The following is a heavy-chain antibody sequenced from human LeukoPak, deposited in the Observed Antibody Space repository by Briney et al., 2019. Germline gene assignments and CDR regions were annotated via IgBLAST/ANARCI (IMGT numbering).Heavy chain of an antibody. V-gene: IGHV3-33*01. CDR2: LLYDGNTK. D-gene: IGHD1-14*01. CDR3: ARDHRPEIQYYYMDV. CDR1: GFSLSNYG. J-gene: IGHJ6*03. Sequence: GGSLRLSCAASGFSLSNYGMHWVRQAPGRGLEWVAALLYDGNTKHYADSVKGRFTISRDISKNTFYLQMNSLTAEDTAVYYCARDHRPEIQYYYMDVWGKGTTVAVSS.